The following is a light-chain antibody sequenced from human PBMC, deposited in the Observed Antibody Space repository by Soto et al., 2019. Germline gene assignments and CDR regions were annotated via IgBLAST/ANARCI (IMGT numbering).Light chain of an antibody. Sequence: DIQMTQSPSSLSASVGDRVTITCRASQSISNYLNWYQQKPGEAPKLLIYAASTLQHGVPSRFSGGGSGKEFTLTISSLQPEDFATYYCQQSYSTPPDTFGQGTNLDIK. CDR2: AAS. J-gene: IGKJ2*01. V-gene: IGKV1-39*01. CDR1: QSISNY. CDR3: QQSYSTPPDT.